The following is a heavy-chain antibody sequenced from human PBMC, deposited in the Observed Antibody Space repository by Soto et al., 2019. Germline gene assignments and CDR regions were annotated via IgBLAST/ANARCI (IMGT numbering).Heavy chain of an antibody. CDR1: GGSISSGDYY. CDR3: ARGGYYDSSGYQPHAFDI. J-gene: IGHJ3*02. D-gene: IGHD3-22*01. CDR2: ICYSGST. Sequence: QVQLQESGPGLVKPSQTLSLTCTVSGGSISSGDYYWSWIRQPPGKGRVGIGYICYSGSTYCTPSLKSRVTISVDTSKNQFYMKLSSVTAADTAVYYCARGGYYDSSGYQPHAFDIWGQGTMVTVSS. V-gene: IGHV4-30-4*01.